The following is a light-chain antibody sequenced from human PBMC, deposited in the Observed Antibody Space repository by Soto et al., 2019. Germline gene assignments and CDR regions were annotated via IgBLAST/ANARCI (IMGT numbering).Light chain of an antibody. CDR3: QQYNNWPPWT. J-gene: IGKJ1*01. CDR2: GAS. Sequence: EIVMTQSPATLSLSPGERATLSCRASQSVSSNLACYQQKPGQAPRLLIYGASTRATGIPARFSGSGSGTDFTLTISSLQSEDFAVYYCQQYNNWPPWTFGQGTKVEIK. V-gene: IGKV3-15*01. CDR1: QSVSSN.